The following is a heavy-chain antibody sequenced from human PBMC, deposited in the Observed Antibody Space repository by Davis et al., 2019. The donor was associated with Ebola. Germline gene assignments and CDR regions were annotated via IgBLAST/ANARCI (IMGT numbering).Heavy chain of an antibody. CDR3: AREAGATTRIYDS. V-gene: IGHV1-2*02. CDR2: INPNSGGT. D-gene: IGHD1-26*01. J-gene: IGHJ5*01. CDR1: GHTFTGYY. Sequence: ASVKVSCKASGHTFTGYYMHWVRQAPGQGLEWMGWINPNSGGTNYAQKFQGRVTMTRDTSISTAYMELSRLRSDDTAVYYCAREAGATTRIYDSWGQGTLVTVSS.